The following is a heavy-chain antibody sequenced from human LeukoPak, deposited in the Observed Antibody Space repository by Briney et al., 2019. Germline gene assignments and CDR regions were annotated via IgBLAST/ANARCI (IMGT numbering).Heavy chain of an antibody. D-gene: IGHD2-2*01. CDR3: ARDLGYCSSTSCSILYYYYYGMDV. V-gene: IGHV1-18*01. CDR2: ISAYNGNT. J-gene: IGHJ6*02. Sequence: ASVKVSCKASGYTFTSYDINWVRQATGQGLEWMGWISAYNGNTYYAQKLQGRVTMTTDTSTSTAYMELRSLRSDDTAVYYCARDLGYCSSTSCSILYYYYYGMDVWGQGTTVTVSS. CDR1: GYTFTSYD.